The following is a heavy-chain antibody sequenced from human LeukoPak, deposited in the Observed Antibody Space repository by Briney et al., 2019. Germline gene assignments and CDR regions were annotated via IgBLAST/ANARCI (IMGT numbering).Heavy chain of an antibody. V-gene: IGHV5-51*01. CDR2: IYPGDSQT. CDR3: ARLSAGSHFHLDS. Sequence: KLGKSLKISCKGSGHTFSNNWIGWVRQMPGKGLEWVGIIYPGDSQTRYSPSFQGQVTISADKSISTAYLQWSSLKASDIAMYYCARLSAGSHFHLDSWGQGTLVTVSS. J-gene: IGHJ4*02. CDR1: GHTFSNNW. D-gene: IGHD1-26*01.